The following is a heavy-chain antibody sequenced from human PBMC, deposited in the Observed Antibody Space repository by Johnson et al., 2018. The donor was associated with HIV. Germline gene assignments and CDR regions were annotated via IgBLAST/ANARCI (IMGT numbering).Heavy chain of an antibody. CDR3: AREAGGSYPDAFDF. CDR1: GFTFSSNY. V-gene: IGHV3-7*01. D-gene: IGHD1-26*01. J-gene: IGHJ3*01. CDR2: IKQEGSEK. Sequence: VQLVESGGGVVQPGRSLRLSCVASGFTFSSNYMSGVGQAPGKGLEWVANIKQEGSEKYYVDSGKGGFTISRDNAKNSLYLQINSVRAEDTAVYYCAREAGGSYPDAFDFWGQGTMVTVSS.